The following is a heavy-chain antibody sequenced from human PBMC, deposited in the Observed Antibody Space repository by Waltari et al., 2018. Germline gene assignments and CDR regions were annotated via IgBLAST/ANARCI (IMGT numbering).Heavy chain of an antibody. D-gene: IGHD5-12*01. CDR1: GGSISSSSYY. CDR2: IYYSGRT. CDR3: ARDSDDIVATIWGGQGWFDP. J-gene: IGHJ5*02. Sequence: QLQLQESGPGLVKPSETLSLTCTVSGGSISSSSYYWGWIRQPPGKGLEWIGSIYYSGRTYYNPSLKSRVTISVDTSKNQFSRKLSSVTAADTAVYYCARDSDDIVATIWGGQGWFDPWGQGTLVTVSS. V-gene: IGHV4-39*07.